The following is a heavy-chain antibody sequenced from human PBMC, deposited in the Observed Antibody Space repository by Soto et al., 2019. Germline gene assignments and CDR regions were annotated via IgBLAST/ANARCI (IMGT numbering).Heavy chain of an antibody. V-gene: IGHV3-23*01. D-gene: IGHD6-19*01. CDR1: GFTFGSFA. CDR2: ISDNGDST. J-gene: IGHJ4*02. Sequence: GGSLRLSCAASGFTFGSFAMSWVRQAPGKGLEWVSSISDNGDSTDYVDSVKGRFTISRDNSKNTLYLQMNSLRPDDTAVYYCAKGTVAALYSFDYWGQGTLVTVSS. CDR3: AKGTVAALYSFDY.